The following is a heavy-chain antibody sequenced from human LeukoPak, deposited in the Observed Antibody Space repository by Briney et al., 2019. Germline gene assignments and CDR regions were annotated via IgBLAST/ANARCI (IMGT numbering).Heavy chain of an antibody. J-gene: IGHJ1*01. CDR1: GFTLSSYA. CDR2: IWDGGSNE. Sequence: GRSPRLSCAASGFTLSSYAMHCVRQAPGKGVECVALIWDGGSNEYYAVSVKGRFTISRDNSKSTLYLQMNSLKGEDTAVYYCYCGNAEQWGQGTLVTVSS. V-gene: IGHV3-33*01. CDR3: YCGNAEQ. D-gene: IGHD4-23*01.